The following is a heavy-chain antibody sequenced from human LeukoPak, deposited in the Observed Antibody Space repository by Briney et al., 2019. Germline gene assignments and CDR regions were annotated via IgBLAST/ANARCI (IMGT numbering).Heavy chain of an antibody. CDR1: GFTFSTYS. Sequence: GGSLRLSCAASGFTFSTYSMNWVRQAPGKGLEWVSYISSSSSYKYYADPGKGRFPVSRDNAKNSLYLQMSSLRDEDMAVYYCARDGRGAVAGFDYWGQGTLVTVSS. V-gene: IGHV3-21*01. J-gene: IGHJ4*02. D-gene: IGHD6-19*01. CDR2: ISSSSSYK. CDR3: ARDGRGAVAGFDY.